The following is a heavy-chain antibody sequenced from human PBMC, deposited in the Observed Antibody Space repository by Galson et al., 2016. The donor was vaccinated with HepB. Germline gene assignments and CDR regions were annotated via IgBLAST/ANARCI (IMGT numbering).Heavy chain of an antibody. Sequence: SVKVSCKASGYIFSDHAIHWVRQAPGQGLEWMGWITTANGDIIYSQRFQGRVSITRATSASTVYLDLSSLKSEDTGVYFCARNPLDIIARYGMDVWGQGTTVTVSS. D-gene: IGHD2-2*03. CDR1: GYIFSDHA. V-gene: IGHV1-3*04. CDR3: ARNPLDIIARYGMDV. CDR2: ITTANGDI. J-gene: IGHJ6*02.